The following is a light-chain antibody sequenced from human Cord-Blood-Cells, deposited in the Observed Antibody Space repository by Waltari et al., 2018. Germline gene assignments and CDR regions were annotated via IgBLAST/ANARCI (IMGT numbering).Light chain of an antibody. V-gene: IGLV2-8*01. Sequence: QSALTQPPSASGSPGQPVTISFTGTSSAVGGYYYVSWYQQHPGKARKLMIYEVSKRPSGVPDRFSGSKSGNTASLTVSGLQAEDEADYYCSSYAGSNNYVFGTGTKVTVL. J-gene: IGLJ1*01. CDR2: EVS. CDR3: SSYAGSNNYV. CDR1: SSAVGGYYY.